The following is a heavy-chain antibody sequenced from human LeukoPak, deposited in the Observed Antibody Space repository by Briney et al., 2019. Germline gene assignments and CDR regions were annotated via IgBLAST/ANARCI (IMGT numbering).Heavy chain of an antibody. Sequence: GGSQRLPCAASGFTFSSYAMSWGRQAPGKGLEWVSAISDSGDSTYYADSVKGRFTICRDNSKNTLYLHMNSLRAEDTAVYYCAKVRSGWSRAGPQTYYFGYWGQGTLVTVSS. J-gene: IGHJ4*02. D-gene: IGHD6-19*01. V-gene: IGHV3-23*01. CDR1: GFTFSSYA. CDR2: ISDSGDST. CDR3: AKVRSGWSRAGPQTYYFGY.